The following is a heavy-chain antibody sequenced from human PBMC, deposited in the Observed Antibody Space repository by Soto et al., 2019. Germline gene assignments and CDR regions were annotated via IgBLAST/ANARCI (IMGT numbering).Heavy chain of an antibody. J-gene: IGHJ4*02. V-gene: IGHV1-69*01. Sequence: QVQLVQSETEVKKPGSAVKVSCKASGGTFNTYAMNWVRQAPGQGLEWMGGILPMFDTPRYAQKFQGRGTITLDESTTTAYMELSSLRSDDTAVYYCTRSIGSGGVIGGFDYWGQGTLVTVSS. CDR3: TRSIGSGGVIGGFDY. CDR2: ILPMFDTP. D-gene: IGHD3-16*02. CDR1: GGTFNTYA.